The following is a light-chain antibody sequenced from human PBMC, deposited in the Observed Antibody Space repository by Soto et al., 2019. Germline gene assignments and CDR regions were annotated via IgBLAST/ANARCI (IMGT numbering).Light chain of an antibody. CDR3: ATWDDRLYVV. CDR1: SSNIGGNY. J-gene: IGLJ2*01. V-gene: IGLV1-47*01. CDR2: RNN. Sequence: QLVLTQPPSASGTPGQRVTISCSGSSSNIGGNYVYWYQQLPGTAPKLLIYRNNERPSGVPDRFSGSKSGTSASLAISGLRSEDDGDYYCATWDDRLYVVFGGGTKVTVL.